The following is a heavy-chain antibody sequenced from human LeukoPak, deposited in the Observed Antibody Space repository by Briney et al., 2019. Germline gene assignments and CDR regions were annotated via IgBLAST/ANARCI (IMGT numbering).Heavy chain of an antibody. J-gene: IGHJ4*02. D-gene: IGHD1-26*01. CDR3: ARGSTVGATESLGFDY. CDR2: INPNSGDT. Sequence: ASVKVSCKASGSTFTGYYIHWVRQAPGQGLEWMGWINPNSGDTHYAQKFQGRVTMTRDTSISTAYMELSRLRSDDTAMYYCARGSTVGATESLGFDYWGQGTPVTVSS. CDR1: GSTFTGYY. V-gene: IGHV1-2*02.